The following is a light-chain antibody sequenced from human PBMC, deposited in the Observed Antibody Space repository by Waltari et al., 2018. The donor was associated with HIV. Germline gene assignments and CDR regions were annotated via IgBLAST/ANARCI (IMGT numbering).Light chain of an antibody. CDR1: GSDIGYFDY. J-gene: IGLJ1*01. V-gene: IGLV2-11*01. Sequence: QSALTQPRSVSGSPGQSVTISCTGTGSDIGYFDYVSWYQQYPGKAPTVIIYEVSPRPSGVPDRFTASKSGITASLTISGLQDEDEADYYCCSYAGTYTYVFGTGTTVTVL. CDR3: CSYAGTYTYV. CDR2: EVS.